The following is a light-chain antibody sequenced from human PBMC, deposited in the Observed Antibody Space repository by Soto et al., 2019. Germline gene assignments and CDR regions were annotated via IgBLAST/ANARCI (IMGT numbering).Light chain of an antibody. J-gene: IGLJ2*01. CDR2: SNN. CDR3: AAWDDSLNGVV. Sequence: QSVLTQPPSASGTPGQRVTISCSGSSSNIGSNTVNWYQQLPGTAPKLLIYSNNQRPSGVPDRCSGSKSGTSASLAISGLQYEDEADYYCAAWDDSLNGVVFGGGTKLTVL. V-gene: IGLV1-44*01. CDR1: SSNIGSNT.